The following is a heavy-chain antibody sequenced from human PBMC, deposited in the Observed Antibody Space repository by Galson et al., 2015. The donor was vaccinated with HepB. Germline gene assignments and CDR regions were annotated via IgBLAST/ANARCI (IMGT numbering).Heavy chain of an antibody. J-gene: IGHJ6*02. CDR3: ARDSRYCSGGSCYAYYYGMDV. CDR2: TYYRSKWYN. CDR1: GDSVSSNSAA. Sequence: CAISGDSVSSNSAAWNWIRQSPSRGLEWLGRTYYRSKWYNDYAVSVKSRITINPDTSKNQFSLQLNSVTPEDTAVYYCARDSRYCSGGSCYAYYYGMDVWGQGTTVTVSS. V-gene: IGHV6-1*01. D-gene: IGHD2-15*01.